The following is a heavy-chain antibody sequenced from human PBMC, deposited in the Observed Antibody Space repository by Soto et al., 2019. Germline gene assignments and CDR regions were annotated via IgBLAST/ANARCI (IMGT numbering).Heavy chain of an antibody. D-gene: IGHD4-4*01. CDR2: IVVGSGNT. V-gene: IGHV1-58*01. Sequence: SVKVSCKASGFTFTSSAVQWVRQARGQRLEWIGWIVVGSGNTNYAQKFQERVTITRDMSTSTAYMELSSLRSEDTAVYYCVAEVLHPRVGMDVWGQGTTVTVSS. CDR3: VAEVLHPRVGMDV. CDR1: GFTFTSSA. J-gene: IGHJ6*02.